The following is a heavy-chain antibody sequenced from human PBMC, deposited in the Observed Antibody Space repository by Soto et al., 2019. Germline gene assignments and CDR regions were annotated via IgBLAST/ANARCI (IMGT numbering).Heavy chain of an antibody. CDR2: INPSGGST. CDR1: GYTFTIYY. V-gene: IGHV1-46*03. J-gene: IGHJ4*02. Sequence: ASGKVSCKASGYTFTIYYMHWVRQAPGQGLEWMGIINPSGGSTSYAQKFQGRVTMTRDTSTSTVYMELSSLRSEDTAVYYCARDNESRDYGVDYWGQGTLVTVSS. CDR3: ARDNESRDYGVDY. D-gene: IGHD4-17*01.